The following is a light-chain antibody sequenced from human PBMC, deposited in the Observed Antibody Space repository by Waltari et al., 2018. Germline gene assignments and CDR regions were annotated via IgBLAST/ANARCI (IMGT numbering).Light chain of an antibody. J-gene: IGLJ1*01. Sequence: SSELTQDPAVSVALGQTVRITCQGDSLRNYYASWYQKKPGQAPVVVIYARGYRPSGVPARFSGSSSVNTASLTSTGTQAEDEAAYYCASRDSNLNQYVFGTGTEVSVL. CDR2: ARG. CDR3: ASRDSNLNQYV. CDR1: SLRNYY. V-gene: IGLV3-19*01.